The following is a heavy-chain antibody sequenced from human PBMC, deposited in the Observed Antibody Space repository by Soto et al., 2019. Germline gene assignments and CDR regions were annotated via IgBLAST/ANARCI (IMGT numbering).Heavy chain of an antibody. CDR2: IFHGGNT. D-gene: IGHD5-18*01. CDR3: ARDHLPDTAAFDI. CDR1: GFFISSGNY. V-gene: IGHV4-38-2*02. J-gene: IGHJ3*02. Sequence: SETLSLTCAVSGFFISSGNYWGWIRKPPGKGLEWIGSIFHGGNTYYNPSLKSRVTISVDMSKNQFSLKLNSVTAADTAVYYCARDHLPDTAAFDIWGQGTMVTVSS.